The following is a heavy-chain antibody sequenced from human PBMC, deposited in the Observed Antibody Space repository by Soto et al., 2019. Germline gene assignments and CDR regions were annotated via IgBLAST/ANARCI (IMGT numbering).Heavy chain of an antibody. J-gene: IGHJ4*02. Sequence: VQLVESGGIEVQTGGSLRLSCAAAGFDFEDYAMHWVRQVPGKGLEWVSLTNSDGTDSYYMDSVKGRFTISRDNAKSTLYLQMSVLTTEDTALYYCARDSYDVLTGQKRYFDSWGQGTLVTVSS. CDR2: TNSDGTDS. CDR1: GFDFEDYA. D-gene: IGHD3-9*01. CDR3: ARDSYDVLTGQKRYFDS. V-gene: IGHV3-43D*04.